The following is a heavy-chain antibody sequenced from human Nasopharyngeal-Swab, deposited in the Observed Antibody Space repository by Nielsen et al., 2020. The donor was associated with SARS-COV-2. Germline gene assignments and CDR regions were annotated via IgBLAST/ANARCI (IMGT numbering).Heavy chain of an antibody. CDR3: ARGLSGIVPSPFLGLGPYYSYYYMDV. Sequence: SETLSLTCTVSGGSIGGYYWSWIRQPPEKGLAWIGDLYYSGHTNYNPSLESRLTISLDTSKSQFSLNLYSVNAADTAVYFCARGLSGIVPSPFLGLGPYYSYYYMDVWGKGTTVTVSS. CDR2: LYYSGHT. CDR1: GGSIGGYY. J-gene: IGHJ6*03. V-gene: IGHV4-59*12. D-gene: IGHD2-8*01.